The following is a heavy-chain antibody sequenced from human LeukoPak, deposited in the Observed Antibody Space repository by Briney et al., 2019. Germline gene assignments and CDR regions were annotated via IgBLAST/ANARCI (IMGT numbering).Heavy chain of an antibody. V-gene: IGHV1-2*06. CDR1: GYTFTGYY. CDR3: ARTGSSSWSTYYYYYYMDV. Sequence: ASVKVSCKASGYTFTGYYMHWVRQAPGQGLEWMGRINPNSGGTNYAQKFQGRVTMTRGTSISTAYMELSRLRSDDTAVYYCARTGSSSWSTYYYYYYMDVWGKGTTVTVSS. J-gene: IGHJ6*03. CDR2: INPNSGGT. D-gene: IGHD6-13*01.